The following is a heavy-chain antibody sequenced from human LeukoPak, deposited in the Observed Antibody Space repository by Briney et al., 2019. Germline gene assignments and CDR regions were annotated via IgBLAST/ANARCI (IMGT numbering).Heavy chain of an antibody. CDR1: GYTFTGYY. CDR3: AREGRLMGSGTPDY. Sequence: ASVTVSCKASGYTFTGYYMHWVRQAPGQGLEWMGWINPNSGGTNYAQKFQGRVTMTRDTSISTAYMELSRLRSDDTAVYYCAREGRLMGSGTPDYWGQGTLVTVSS. J-gene: IGHJ4*02. V-gene: IGHV1-2*02. D-gene: IGHD3-10*01. CDR2: INPNSGGT.